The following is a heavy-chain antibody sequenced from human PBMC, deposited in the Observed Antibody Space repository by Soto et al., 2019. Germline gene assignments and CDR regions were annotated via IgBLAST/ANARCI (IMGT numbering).Heavy chain of an antibody. CDR1: GYTFTSYA. CDR3: AGGGKGEGLEQSRSAFDI. V-gene: IGHV1-3*01. Sequence: QVQLVQSGAEVKKPGASVKVSCKASGYTFTSYAMHWVRQAPGQRLEWMGWINAGNGNTKYSQKLQGRVTITRDTNASTADMEVSSLISEDTAVYYCAGGGKGEGLEQSRSAFDIWGQGTMVTVSS. CDR2: INAGNGNT. J-gene: IGHJ3*02. D-gene: IGHD1-1*01.